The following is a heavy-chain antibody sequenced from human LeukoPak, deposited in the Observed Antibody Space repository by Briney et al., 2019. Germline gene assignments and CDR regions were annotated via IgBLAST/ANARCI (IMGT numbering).Heavy chain of an antibody. CDR2: INPNSVGT. Sequence: GASVKVSCKASGYTFTGYNMHWVRQAPGQGLEWMGWINPNSVGTNYAQNFQGRVTMTRNTSISTAYMELSSLRSEDTAVYYCARGRGYYYGSGSYLADFDYWGQGTLVTVSS. V-gene: IGHV1-2*02. CDR1: GYTFTGYN. D-gene: IGHD3-10*01. J-gene: IGHJ4*02. CDR3: ARGRGYYYGSGSYLADFDY.